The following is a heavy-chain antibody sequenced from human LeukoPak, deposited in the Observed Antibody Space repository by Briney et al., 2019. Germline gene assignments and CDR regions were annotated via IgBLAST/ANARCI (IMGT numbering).Heavy chain of an antibody. D-gene: IGHD6-13*01. Sequence: GRSLRLSCAASGFTFSDYYMSWIRQAPGKGLEWVSYVSSSGSTIYYADSVKGRFTISRDNAKNSLYLQMNSLRAEDTAVYYCARDSIAAAGIIRDLDYWGQGTLVTVSS. V-gene: IGHV3-11*04. J-gene: IGHJ4*02. CDR2: VSSSGSTI. CDR3: ARDSIAAAGIIRDLDY. CDR1: GFTFSDYY.